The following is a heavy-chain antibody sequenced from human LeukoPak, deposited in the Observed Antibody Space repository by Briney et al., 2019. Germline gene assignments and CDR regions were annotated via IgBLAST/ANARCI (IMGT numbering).Heavy chain of an antibody. CDR2: IYYSGST. CDR3: ARHSSGYVYGMDV. D-gene: IGHD3-22*01. V-gene: IGHV4-31*03. J-gene: IGHJ6*02. CDR1: GGSISSGGYY. Sequence: SETLSLTCTVSGGSISSGGYYWSWIRQHPGKGLEWIGYIYYSGSTYYNPSLKSRVTISVDTSKNQFSLKLSSVTAADTAVYYCARHSSGYVYGMDVWGQGTTVTVSS.